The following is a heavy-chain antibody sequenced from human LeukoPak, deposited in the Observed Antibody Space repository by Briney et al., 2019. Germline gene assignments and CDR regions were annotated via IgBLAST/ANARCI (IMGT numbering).Heavy chain of an antibody. D-gene: IGHD2-21*02. CDR1: GGSISSYY. J-gene: IGHJ4*02. CDR2: IYYSGST. CDR3: ARHRYCGGDCYPFDY. Sequence: SETLSLTCTVSGGSISSYYWSWIRHPPGKGLEGIGYIYYSGSTNYTPSLKSRVTISVDTSKNQFSLKLSSVTAADTAVYYCARHRYCGGDCYPFDYWGQGTLVTVSS. V-gene: IGHV4-59*08.